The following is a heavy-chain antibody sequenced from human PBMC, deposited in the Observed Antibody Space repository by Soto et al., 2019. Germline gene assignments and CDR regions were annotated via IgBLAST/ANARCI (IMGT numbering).Heavy chain of an antibody. V-gene: IGHV3-23*01. CDR3: ARGTGGSSAWRPLDR. CDR2: MSGSGGTT. Sequence: PVGSLRLSCAASGLTFASYAMSWVRQAPGKGLEWVSIMSGSGGTTFYADSVKGRFTISRADSNNTVYLQMNSLRDEDTALYYCARGTGGSSAWRPLDRWGQGTLVTVSS. J-gene: IGHJ5*02. CDR1: GLTFASYA. D-gene: IGHD6-19*01.